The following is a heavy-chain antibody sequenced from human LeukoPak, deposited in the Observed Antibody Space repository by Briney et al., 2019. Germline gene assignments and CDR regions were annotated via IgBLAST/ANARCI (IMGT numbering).Heavy chain of an antibody. J-gene: IGHJ5*02. CDR2: IYTSGST. Sequence: SETLSLTCTVSGGSISSYYWSWIRQPAGKGLEWIGRIYTSGSTDYNPSLKSRVTMSVDTSKNQFSLKLSSVTAADTAVYYCARDYYDSSGYYYMNWFDPWGQGTLVTVSS. CDR1: GGSISSYY. CDR3: ARDYYDSSGYYYMNWFDP. D-gene: IGHD3-22*01. V-gene: IGHV4-4*07.